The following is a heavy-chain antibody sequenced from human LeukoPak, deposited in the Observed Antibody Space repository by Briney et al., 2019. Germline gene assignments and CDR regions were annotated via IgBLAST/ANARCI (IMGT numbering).Heavy chain of an antibody. D-gene: IGHD5-18*01. CDR1: GFTFNSYA. CDR2: ISGSGRST. V-gene: IGHV3-23*01. CDR3: AKDRAAMGDFDY. Sequence: QPGGSLRLSCAASGFTFNSYALTWVRQAPGKGLESVSTISGSGRSTFYAGSVKGRFTTSRDNSKNTLYLQMNSLRAEDTAAYYCAKDRAAMGDFDYWGQGTLVTVSS. J-gene: IGHJ4*02.